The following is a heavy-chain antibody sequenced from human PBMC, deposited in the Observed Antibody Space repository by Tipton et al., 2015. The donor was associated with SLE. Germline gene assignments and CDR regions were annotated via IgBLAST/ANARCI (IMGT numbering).Heavy chain of an antibody. CDR1: GGSFSGYY. V-gene: IGHV4-34*01. J-gene: IGHJ3*02. CDR2: INHSGRT. CDR3: ARGIGAFDI. Sequence: TLSLTYAVYGGSFSGYYWSWIRQPPGRGLEWIGEINHSGRTNYKSSLKSRVTISVDTSKNQFSLKLSSVTAADTAVYYCARGIGAFDIWGQGTMVTVSS.